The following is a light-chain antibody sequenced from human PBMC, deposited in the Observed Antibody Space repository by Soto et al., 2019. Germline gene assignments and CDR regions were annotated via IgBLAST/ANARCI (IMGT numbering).Light chain of an antibody. J-gene: IGLJ1*01. CDR3: SSYTSSSSYV. Sequence: QSVLTQPASVSGSPGQSITISCTGTSSDVGGYNSVSWYQQHPGKAPKLMIYDVSNRPSGVSNRFSGSKSGNTASLTISGLQAEDEADYYCSSYTSSSSYVFGPGTKLTVL. CDR1: SSDVGGYNS. V-gene: IGLV2-14*01. CDR2: DVS.